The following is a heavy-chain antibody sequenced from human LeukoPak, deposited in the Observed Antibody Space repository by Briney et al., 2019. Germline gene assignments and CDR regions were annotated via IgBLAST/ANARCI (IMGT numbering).Heavy chain of an antibody. CDR3: ARDLYPLSSGWYFY. D-gene: IGHD6-19*01. J-gene: IGHJ4*02. CDR1: GYTFTGYY. Sequence: ASVKVSCKASGYTFTGYYMHWVRQAPGQGLEWMGWINPNSGGTNYAQKFQGRVTMTRDTSISTAYMELSRLRSDDTAVYYCARDLYPLSSGWYFYWGQGTLLTVSS. CDR2: INPNSGGT. V-gene: IGHV1-2*02.